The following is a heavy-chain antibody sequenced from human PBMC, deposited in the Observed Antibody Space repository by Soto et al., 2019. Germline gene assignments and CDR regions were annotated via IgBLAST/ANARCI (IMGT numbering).Heavy chain of an antibody. CDR2: ISAYNGNT. CDR3: ARDPTRGSSSWYWGY. D-gene: IGHD6-13*01. V-gene: IGHV1-18*01. CDR1: GYTFTSYG. J-gene: IGHJ4*02. Sequence: QVQLVQSGAEVKKPGASVKVSCKASGYTFTSYGISWVRQAPGQGLEWMGWISAYNGNTNYAQKLQGRVIMTTDTSTSTAYMELRSLRSDDTAVYYCARDPTRGSSSWYWGYWGQGTLVTVSS.